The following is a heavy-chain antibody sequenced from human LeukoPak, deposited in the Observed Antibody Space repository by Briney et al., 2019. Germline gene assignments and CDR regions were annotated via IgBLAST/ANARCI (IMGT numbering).Heavy chain of an antibody. Sequence: GASVKVSCKASGYTFTGYYMHWVRQAPGHGLEWMGWINPDSGGTNYAQKFQGRVTMTRDTSINTAYMELSRLRSDDTAVYYCARDGYCSGGSCYHIDYWGQGTLVTVSS. CDR3: ARDGYCSGGSCYHIDY. J-gene: IGHJ4*02. CDR1: GYTFTGYY. V-gene: IGHV1-2*02. CDR2: INPDSGGT. D-gene: IGHD2-15*01.